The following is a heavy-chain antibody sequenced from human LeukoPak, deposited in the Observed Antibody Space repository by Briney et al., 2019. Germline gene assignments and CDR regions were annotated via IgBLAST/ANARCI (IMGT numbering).Heavy chain of an antibody. CDR2: INPNSGGT. Sequence: ASVKVSCKASGYTFTGYYMHWVRQAPGQGLEWMGWINPNSGGTDYAQKFQGRVTMTRDTSISTAYMELSRLRSDDTAVCYCARCGSCCTPYNWFDPWGQGTLVTVSS. V-gene: IGHV1-2*02. J-gene: IGHJ5*02. D-gene: IGHD2-15*01. CDR3: ARCGSCCTPYNWFDP. CDR1: GYTFTGYY.